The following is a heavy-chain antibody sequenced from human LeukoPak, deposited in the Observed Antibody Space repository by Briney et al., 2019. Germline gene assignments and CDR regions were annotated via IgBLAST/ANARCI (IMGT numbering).Heavy chain of an antibody. Sequence: SETLSLTCTVSGGSISSYYWSWIRQPPGKGLEWIGYIYYSGSTYYNPSLKSRVTISVDTSKNQFSLKLSSVTAADTAVYYCARDRITTTGWGANWFDPWGQGTLVTVSS. D-gene: IGHD4-11*01. CDR3: ARDRITTTGWGANWFDP. CDR2: IYYSGST. J-gene: IGHJ5*02. V-gene: IGHV4-59*12. CDR1: GGSISSYY.